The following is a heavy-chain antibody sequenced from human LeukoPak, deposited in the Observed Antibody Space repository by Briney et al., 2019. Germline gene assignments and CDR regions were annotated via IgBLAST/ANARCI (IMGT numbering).Heavy chain of an antibody. V-gene: IGHV3-11*01. Sequence: GGSLRLSCAASGFTFSDHYMSWIRQAPGKGLEWVSYISSSGSTTYYAGFAKGRFTISRDNAENFLYLQMNSLRVEDTAIYFCARSKRSYDYWGQGALVTVSS. CDR2: ISSSGSTT. J-gene: IGHJ4*01. CDR3: ARSKRSYDY. CDR1: GFTFSDHY. D-gene: IGHD5-24*01.